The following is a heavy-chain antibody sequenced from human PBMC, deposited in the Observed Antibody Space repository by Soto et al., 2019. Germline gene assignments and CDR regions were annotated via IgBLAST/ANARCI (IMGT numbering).Heavy chain of an antibody. D-gene: IGHD1-26*01. V-gene: IGHV4-4*02. Sequence: PSETLSLTCAVSGGSISSSNWWSWVRQPPGKGLEWIGEIYHSGSTNYNPSLKSRVTISVDKSKNQFSLKLSSVTAADTAVYYCARDLGVGATRKYYFDYWGQGTLVTVSS. CDR3: ARDLGVGATRKYYFDY. CDR2: IYHSGST. CDR1: GGSISSSNW. J-gene: IGHJ4*02.